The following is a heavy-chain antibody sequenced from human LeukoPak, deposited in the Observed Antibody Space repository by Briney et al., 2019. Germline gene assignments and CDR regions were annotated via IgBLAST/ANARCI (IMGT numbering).Heavy chain of an antibody. CDR1: GYTFTNYG. CDR3: ARLTMVRGVIIEVVY. CDR2: ISAYNGNT. Sequence: ASVTVSFKASGYTFTNYGISWVRQAPGQGLEWTGWISAYNGNTNYAQKLQGRVTMTTDTSTSTAYMELRSLRSDDTAVYYCARLTMVRGVIIEVVYWGQGTLVTVSS. D-gene: IGHD3-10*01. V-gene: IGHV1-18*01. J-gene: IGHJ4*02.